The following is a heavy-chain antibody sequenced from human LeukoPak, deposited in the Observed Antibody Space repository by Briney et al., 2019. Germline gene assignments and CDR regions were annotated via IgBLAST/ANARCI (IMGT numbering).Heavy chain of an antibody. D-gene: IGHD3-10*01. CDR3: AREIGSGSFLDN. CDR1: GYTLTGYY. CDR2: INPKIGGT. V-gene: IGHV1-2*02. Sequence: SVTVSCKASGYTLTGYYMHWVRQAPGQGLEWMGWINPKIGGTNYAQKFQGRVTMTRDTSISTAYMELSRLRSDDTAVYYCAREIGSGSFLDNWGQGTLVTVSS. J-gene: IGHJ4*02.